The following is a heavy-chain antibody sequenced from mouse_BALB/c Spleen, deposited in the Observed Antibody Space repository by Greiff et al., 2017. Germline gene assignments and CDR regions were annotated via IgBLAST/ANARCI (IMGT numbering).Heavy chain of an antibody. CDR3: TRRIPLDYFDY. V-gene: IGHV6-6*02. CDR2: IRLKSNNYAT. Sequence: DVKLVESGGGLVQPGGSMKLSCVASGFTFSNYWMNWVRQSPEKGLEWVAEIRLKSNNYATHYAESVKGRFTISRDDSKSSVYLQMNNLRAEDTGIYYCTRRIPLDYFDYWGQGTTLTVSS. J-gene: IGHJ2*01. CDR1: GFTFSNYW.